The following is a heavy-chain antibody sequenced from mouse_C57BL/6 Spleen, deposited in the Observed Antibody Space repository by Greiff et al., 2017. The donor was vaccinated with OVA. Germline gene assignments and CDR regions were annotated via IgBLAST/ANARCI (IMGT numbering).Heavy chain of an antibody. D-gene: IGHD2-2*01. J-gene: IGHJ3*01. CDR1: GYTFTSYW. Sequence: QVHVKQPGAELVKPGASVKLSCKASGYTFTSYWMHWVKQRPGQGLEWIGMIHPNSGSTNYNEKFKSKATLTVDKSSSTAYMQLSSLTSEDSAVYYCARGIYYGYDWFAYWGQGTLVTVSA. V-gene: IGHV1-64*01. CDR2: IHPNSGST. CDR3: ARGIYYGYDWFAY.